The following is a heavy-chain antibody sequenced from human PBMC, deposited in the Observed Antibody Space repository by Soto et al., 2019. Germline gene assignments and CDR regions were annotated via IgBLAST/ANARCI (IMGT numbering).Heavy chain of an antibody. CDR2: IYHTGST. V-gene: IGHV4-4*02. CDR1: GGSISSSNW. D-gene: IGHD1-26*01. J-gene: IGHJ4*02. CDR3: ARGVGPGAD. Sequence: QVHLQESGPGLVKPSGTLSLTCAVSGGSISSSNWWSWVRQPPGKGLEWIGEIYHTGSTNYNPSLXXRXTXXVDKSKNQFSLKLTSVTAADTAVYYCARGVGPGADWGQGTLVTVSS.